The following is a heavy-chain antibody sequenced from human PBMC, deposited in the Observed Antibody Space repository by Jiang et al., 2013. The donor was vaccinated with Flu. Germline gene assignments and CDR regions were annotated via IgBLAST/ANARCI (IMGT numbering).Heavy chain of an antibody. V-gene: IGHV4-59*01. CDR1: GGSISSYY. Sequence: TLSLTCTVSGGSISSYYWSWIRQPPGKGLEWIGYIYYSGSTNYNPSLKSRVTISVDTSKNQFSLKLSSVTAADTAVYYCARGYKPANGQYYFDYWGQGTLVTVSS. D-gene: IGHD5-24*01. J-gene: IGHJ4*02. CDR2: IYYSGST. CDR3: ARGYKPANGQYYFDY.